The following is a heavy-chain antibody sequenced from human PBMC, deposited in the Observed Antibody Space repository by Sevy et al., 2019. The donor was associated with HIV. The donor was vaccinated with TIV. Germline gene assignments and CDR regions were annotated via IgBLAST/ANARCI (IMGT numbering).Heavy chain of an antibody. CDR1: GGSISSYY. D-gene: IGHD3-3*01. J-gene: IGHJ6*03. V-gene: IGHV4-59*01. CDR2: IYYSGST. CDR3: ARGEFGVVIMRYYYYYMDV. Sequence: SETLSLTCTVSGGSISSYYWSWIRQPPGKGLEWIGYIYYSGSTNYSPSLKSRVTISVDTSKNQFSLKLSSVTAADTAVYYCARGEFGVVIMRYYYYYMDVWGKGTTVTVS.